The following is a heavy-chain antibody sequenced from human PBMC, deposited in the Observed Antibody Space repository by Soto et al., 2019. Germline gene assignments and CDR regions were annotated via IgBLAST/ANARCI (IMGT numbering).Heavy chain of an antibody. Sequence: EVQLVESGGGLVRPGGSLRLSCVASEFIFSSYWMHWVRQVPGKGLVWVSRLNEDGSFTTYADSVKGRFTISRDNAKKTLYLQMNSLRAEDTAVYYCARDLSGRADVWGQGTTVTVSS. CDR2: LNEDGSFT. D-gene: IGHD3-10*01. J-gene: IGHJ6*02. CDR3: ARDLSGRADV. V-gene: IGHV3-74*01. CDR1: EFIFSSYW.